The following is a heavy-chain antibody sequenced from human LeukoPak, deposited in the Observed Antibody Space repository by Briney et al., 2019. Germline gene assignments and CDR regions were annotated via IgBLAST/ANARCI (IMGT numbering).Heavy chain of an antibody. Sequence: GGSLRLSCAASGFTFSNAWMSWVRQAPGKGLEWVGRIKSKTDGGTTDYAAPVKGRFTISRDDSKNTLYLQMNSLRAEDTAVYYCAKDLRRITMVRGVIITYYGMDVWGQGTTVTVSS. CDR2: IKSKTDGGTT. CDR3: AKDLRRITMVRGVIITYYGMDV. J-gene: IGHJ6*02. D-gene: IGHD3-10*01. V-gene: IGHV3-15*01. CDR1: GFTFSNAW.